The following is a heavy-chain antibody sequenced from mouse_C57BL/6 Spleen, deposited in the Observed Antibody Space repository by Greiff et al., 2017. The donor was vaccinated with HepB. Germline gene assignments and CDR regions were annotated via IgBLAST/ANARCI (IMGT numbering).Heavy chain of an antibody. Sequence: EVNLVESEGGLVQPGSSMKLSCTASGFTFSDYYMDWVRQVPEKGLEWVANINYDGSSTYYLDSLKSRFIISRDNAKNILYLQMSSLKSEDTATYYCARDAMDYWGQGTSVTVSS. CDR2: INYDGSST. CDR3: ARDAMDY. J-gene: IGHJ4*01. CDR1: GFTFSDYY. V-gene: IGHV5-16*01.